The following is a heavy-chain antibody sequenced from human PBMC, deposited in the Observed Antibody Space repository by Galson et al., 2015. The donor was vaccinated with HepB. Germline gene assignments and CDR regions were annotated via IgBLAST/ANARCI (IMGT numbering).Heavy chain of an antibody. CDR1: GGTFSSYA. Sequence: SVKVSCKASGGTFSSYAISWVRQAPGQGLEWMGGIIPIFGTANYAQKFQGRVTITADESTSTAYMELSSLRSEDTAVYYCASQAAMVISYYYYGMDVWGQGTTVTVSS. V-gene: IGHV1-69*13. J-gene: IGHJ6*02. D-gene: IGHD5-18*01. CDR2: IIPIFGTA. CDR3: ASQAAMVISYYYYGMDV.